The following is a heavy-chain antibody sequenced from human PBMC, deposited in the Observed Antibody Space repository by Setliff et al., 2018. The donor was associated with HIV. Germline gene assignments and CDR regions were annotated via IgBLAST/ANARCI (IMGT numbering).Heavy chain of an antibody. V-gene: IGHV3-23*03. Sequence: GGSLRLSCAASGFTFSSYAMTWVRQAPGKGVEWVSVIFSGGDSTYYADSVKGRFIISRDNSKNTLYLQMNSLRAEDTAVYFCARAPPNTVIAFFDYWGQGSLVTVSS. CDR2: IFSGGDST. D-gene: IGHD4-17*01. CDR1: GFTFSSYA. J-gene: IGHJ4*02. CDR3: ARAPPNTVIAFFDY.